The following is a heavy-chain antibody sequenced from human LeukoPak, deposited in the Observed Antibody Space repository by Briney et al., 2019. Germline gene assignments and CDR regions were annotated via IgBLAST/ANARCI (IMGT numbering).Heavy chain of an antibody. V-gene: IGHV3-15*01. Sequence: GGSLRLSCAASGFTFSNAWMSWVRQAPGKGLEWVGRIKSNSDGGTAEYGAPVKGRFTISRDDSKNTLYLQMNSLKTEDTAVYHCTTVTALLLWGLDVWGQGTTITVSS. D-gene: IGHD2-15*01. CDR1: GFTFSNAW. CDR2: IKSNSDGGTA. J-gene: IGHJ6*02. CDR3: TTVTALLLWGLDV.